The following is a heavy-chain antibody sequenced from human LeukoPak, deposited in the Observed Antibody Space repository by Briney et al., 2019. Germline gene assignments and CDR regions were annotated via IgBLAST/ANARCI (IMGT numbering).Heavy chain of an antibody. J-gene: IGHJ4*02. V-gene: IGHV3-7*01. CDR1: GLTFSRYW. CDR3: ARDYYGSGTFDY. CDR2: IKQDGSEK. Sequence: PGGSLRFSCVAYGLTFSRYWMRWVRQAPGKGLKWVANIKQDGSEKYYVDSVKGRFTISRDNAKNSLYLQMNSLRAEDTAVYYCARDYYGSGTFDYWGQGTLVTVSS. D-gene: IGHD3-10*01.